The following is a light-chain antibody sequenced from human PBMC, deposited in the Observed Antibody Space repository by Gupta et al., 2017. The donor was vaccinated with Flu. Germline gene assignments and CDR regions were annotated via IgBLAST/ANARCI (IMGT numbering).Light chain of an antibody. Sequence: AHSSTSGSTDNGAGYNVHLFQQLPGTAPKLLIYRNTNRPSGVPDRFSGSKSGTSASLAINGLQPDDDADYYCPDYDSSLSGGVFGGGTKLTVL. V-gene: IGLV1-40*01. CDR1: STDNGAGYN. CDR3: PDYDSSLSGGV. J-gene: IGLJ3*02. CDR2: RNT.